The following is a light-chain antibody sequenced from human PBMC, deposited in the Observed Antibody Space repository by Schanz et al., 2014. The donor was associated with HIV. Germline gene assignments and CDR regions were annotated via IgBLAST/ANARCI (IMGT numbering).Light chain of an antibody. J-gene: IGKJ1*01. V-gene: IGKV1-9*01. CDR3: LQDYDSRWA. CDR2: AAS. Sequence: DIQLTQSPSFLSASVGDRVTLTCRASQGVRSYLAWYQVKSGRAPELLIYAASTLQSGVPSRFSASGSGTEFTLTISSLQPEDFATYYCLQDYDSRWAFGQGTKVEIK. CDR1: QGVRSY.